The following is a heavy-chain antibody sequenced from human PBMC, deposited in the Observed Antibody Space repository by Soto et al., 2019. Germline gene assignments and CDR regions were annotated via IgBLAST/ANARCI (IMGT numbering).Heavy chain of an antibody. CDR3: ARGYGYCSGGSCYLYYFDY. CDR1: GFTFSSYG. J-gene: IGHJ4*02. V-gene: IGHV3-33*01. D-gene: IGHD2-15*01. Sequence: GGSLRLSCAASGFTFSSYGMHWVRQAPGKGLEWVAVIWYDGSNKYYADSVKGRFTISRDNSKNTLYLQMNSLRAEDTAGYYCARGYGYCSGGSCYLYYFDYWGQGTLVTVSS. CDR2: IWYDGSNK.